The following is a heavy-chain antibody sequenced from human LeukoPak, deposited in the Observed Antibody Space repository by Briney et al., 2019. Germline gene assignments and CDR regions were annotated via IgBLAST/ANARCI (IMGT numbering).Heavy chain of an antibody. D-gene: IGHD3-10*01. V-gene: IGHV3-21*01. CDR3: ARRLWFGESFDY. CDR1: GFTFSSNS. Sequence: GGSLRLSCAASGFTFSSNSMNWVRQAPGKGLEWVSSISSSSRYIYYADSVKGRFTISRDKAKNSLYLQMNSLRAEDTAVYYCARRLWFGESFDYWGQGTLVTVSS. CDR2: ISSSSRYI. J-gene: IGHJ4*02.